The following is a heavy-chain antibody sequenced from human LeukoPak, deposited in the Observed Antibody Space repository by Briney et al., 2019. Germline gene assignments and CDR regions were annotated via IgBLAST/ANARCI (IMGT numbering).Heavy chain of an antibody. V-gene: IGHV4-34*01. D-gene: IGHD2-8*02. J-gene: IGHJ4*02. CDR2: INHSGST. CDR1: GGSFSGYY. Sequence: PSETLSLTCAVYGGSFSGYYRNWIRQTPGKGLEWIGEINHSGSTKYNPSLMSRVITLVDTSNNQFSLMLISVTAADTTAVYCCGVGAGASTGGGLYWGQGTLVSVS. CDR3: GVGAGASTGGGLY.